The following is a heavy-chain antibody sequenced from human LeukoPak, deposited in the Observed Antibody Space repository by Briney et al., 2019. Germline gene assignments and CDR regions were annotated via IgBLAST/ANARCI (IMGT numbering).Heavy chain of an antibody. CDR1: GASISSYY. CDR2: IYTSGSP. D-gene: IGHD3-9*01. CDR3: ARERPTVLRYFDWSNHDAFDI. J-gene: IGHJ3*02. V-gene: IGHV4-4*07. Sequence: SETLSLTCPVSGASISSYYWSWIRQPAGKGLEWLGRIYTSGSPNYNPSLKSRVTMSVDTSKNQFSLKLSSVTAADTAVYYCARERPTVLRYFDWSNHDAFDIWGQGTMVTVSS.